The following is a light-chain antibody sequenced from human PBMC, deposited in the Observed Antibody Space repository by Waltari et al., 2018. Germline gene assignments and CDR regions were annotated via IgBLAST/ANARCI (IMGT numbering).Light chain of an antibody. J-gene: IGKJ1*01. CDR1: QSLRNN. CDR2: GAY. V-gene: IGKV3-15*01. CDR3: QYYEKWVWT. Sequence: ETVLTQSPVTLSVSPGERATLSCRASQSLRNNLAWYHQKPGQAPRLLIYGAYTNATSVTGKFSGSGSETDFTLTISSRQSDDVGVYCGQYYEKWVWTVSKGTKVEI.